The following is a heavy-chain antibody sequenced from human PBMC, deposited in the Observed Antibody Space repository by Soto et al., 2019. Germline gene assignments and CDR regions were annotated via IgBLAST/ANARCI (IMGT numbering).Heavy chain of an antibody. CDR1: GFTFSNAW. Sequence: PGGSLRLSCAASGFTFSNAWMSWVRQAPGKGLEWVGRIKSKTDGGTTDYAAPVKGRFTISRDDSKNTLYLQMNSLKTEDTAVYYCTTTSDSGYDTYYDGMDVWGQGTTVTVSS. J-gene: IGHJ6*02. D-gene: IGHD5-12*01. V-gene: IGHV3-15*01. CDR3: TTTSDSGYDTYYDGMDV. CDR2: IKSKTDGGTT.